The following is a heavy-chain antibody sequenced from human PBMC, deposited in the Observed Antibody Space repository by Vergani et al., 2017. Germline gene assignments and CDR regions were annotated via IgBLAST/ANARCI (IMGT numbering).Heavy chain of an antibody. CDR2: IKQGGSEK. Sequence: EVQLVESGGGLVQPGGSLRLSCAASGFTFSSYWMSWVRQAPGKGLEWVANIKQGGSEKYYVDSVKGRFTISRDNAKNSLYLQMNSLRAEDTAVYYCARVKIAAAGRAYYFDYWGQGTLVTVSS. CDR1: GFTFSSYW. J-gene: IGHJ4*02. V-gene: IGHV3-7*01. CDR3: ARVKIAAAGRAYYFDY. D-gene: IGHD6-13*01.